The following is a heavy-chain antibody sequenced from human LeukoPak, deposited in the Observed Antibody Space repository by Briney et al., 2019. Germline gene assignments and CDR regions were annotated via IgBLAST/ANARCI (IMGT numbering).Heavy chain of an antibody. J-gene: IGHJ4*02. D-gene: IGHD3-3*01. CDR2: ISGSGGST. CDR3: ANCPSSYLEWLLATDY. V-gene: IGHV3-23*01. Sequence: GGSLRLSRAASGFTFSSYAMSWVRQAPGKGLEWVSAISGSGGSTYYADSVKGRFTISRDNSKNTLYLQMNSLRAEDTAVYYCANCPSSYLEWLLATDYWGQGTLVTVSS. CDR1: GFTFSSYA.